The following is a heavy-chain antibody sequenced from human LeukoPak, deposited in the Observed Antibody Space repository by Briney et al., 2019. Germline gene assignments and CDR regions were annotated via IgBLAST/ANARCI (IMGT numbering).Heavy chain of an antibody. V-gene: IGHV1-69*04. D-gene: IGHD3-10*01. CDR3: ARDSTSKFGEADY. J-gene: IGHJ4*02. Sequence: SVKVSCKASGYILTIHNMHWVRQAPGQGLEWMGRIIPILGIANYAQKFQGRVTITADKSTSTAYMELSSLRSEDTAVYYCARDSTSKFGEADYWGQGTLVTVSS. CDR2: IIPILGIA. CDR1: GYILTIHN.